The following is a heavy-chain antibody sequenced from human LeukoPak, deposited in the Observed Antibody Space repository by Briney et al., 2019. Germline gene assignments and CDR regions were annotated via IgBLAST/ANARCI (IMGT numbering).Heavy chain of an antibody. D-gene: IGHD1-26*01. J-gene: IGHJ4*02. CDR3: ARLSGTYSRGGDH. V-gene: IGHV3-20*04. CDR1: GSKFDDYG. CDR2: INRNGAWT. Sequence: GGSLRLSCAASGSKFDDYGMSWVRQAPGKGLEWVCDINRNGAWTGYADSVKGRFTISRDNAKNSLYLQMNSLRAEDTALYYCARLSGTYSRGGDHWGQGTLVTVSS.